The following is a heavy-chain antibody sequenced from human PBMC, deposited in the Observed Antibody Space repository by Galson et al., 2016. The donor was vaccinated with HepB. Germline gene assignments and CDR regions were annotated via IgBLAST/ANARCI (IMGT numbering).Heavy chain of an antibody. CDR1: GFTFGDYA. J-gene: IGHJ4*02. Sequence: SLRLSCAASGFTFGDYAMSWFRQAPGKGLERVGFIRSKAYGGTPEYAASVKGRFTISRDDSKSIAYLQMNSLQTEDTDVYYCTRDRRVSSWYFDDWGQGTLVTVSS. V-gene: IGHV3-49*03. D-gene: IGHD6-13*01. CDR3: TRDRRVSSWYFDD. CDR2: IRSKAYGGTP.